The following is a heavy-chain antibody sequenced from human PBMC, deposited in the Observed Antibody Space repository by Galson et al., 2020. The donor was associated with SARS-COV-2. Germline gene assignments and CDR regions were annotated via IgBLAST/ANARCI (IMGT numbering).Heavy chain of an antibody. CDR3: AREPVPVYYYYYMDV. D-gene: IGHD1-1*01. J-gene: IGHJ6*03. CDR2: INWNGGST. CDR1: GFTFDDYG. V-gene: IGHV3-20*01. Sequence: GGSLRLSCAASGFTFDDYGMSWVRQAPGKGLEWVSGINWNGGSTGYADSVKGRFTISRDNAKNSLYLQMNSLRAEDTALYHCAREPVPVYYYYYMDVWGKGTTVTVSS.